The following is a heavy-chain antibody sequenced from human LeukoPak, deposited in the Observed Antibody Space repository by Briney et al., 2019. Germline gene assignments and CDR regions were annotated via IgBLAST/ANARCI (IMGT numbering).Heavy chain of an antibody. V-gene: IGHV4-34*01. CDR2: INHSGST. D-gene: IGHD3-16*01. Sequence: PSETLSLTCAVYGGSFNGYYWSWLRQPPGKGLEWIGEINHSGSTNYNPSLKSRVTMSVDTSKNQFSLKLSSVTAADTAVYYCARYMGEYFDYWGQGTLVTVSS. J-gene: IGHJ4*02. CDR1: GGSFNGYY. CDR3: ARYMGEYFDY.